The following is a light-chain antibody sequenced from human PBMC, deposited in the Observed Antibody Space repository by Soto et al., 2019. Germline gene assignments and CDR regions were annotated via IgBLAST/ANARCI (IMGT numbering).Light chain of an antibody. CDR2: EVS. V-gene: IGLV2-14*01. J-gene: IGLJ1*01. CDR1: SSDVGGYNY. CDR3: TSYTSSFTHL. Sequence: QSALTQPASVSGSPGQSITISCTGTSSDVGGYNYVSWYQQHPGKAPKLMIFEVSNRPSGVSNRFSGSKSGNTASLTISGLQTEDEAEYYCTSYTSSFTHLFGTRTKVTVL.